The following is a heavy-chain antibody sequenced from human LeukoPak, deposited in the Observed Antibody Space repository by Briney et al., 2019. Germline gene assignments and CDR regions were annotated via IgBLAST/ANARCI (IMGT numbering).Heavy chain of an antibody. Sequence: ASVKVSCKASGYTVTSYGISWVRQAPGQGLEWMGWISAYNGNTNYAQKLQGRVTMTTDTSTCTAYMELRSLRSDDTAVYYCASGDDYGDYFPSFDYWGQGTLVTVSS. CDR2: ISAYNGNT. V-gene: IGHV1-18*01. D-gene: IGHD4-17*01. CDR1: GYTVTSYG. CDR3: ASGDDYGDYFPSFDY. J-gene: IGHJ4*02.